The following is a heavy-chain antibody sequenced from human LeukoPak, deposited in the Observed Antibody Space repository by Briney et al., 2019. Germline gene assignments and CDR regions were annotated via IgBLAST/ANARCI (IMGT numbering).Heavy chain of an antibody. CDR3: AKDLRGSYCDY. D-gene: IGHD1-26*01. CDR1: GFTFSSYG. CDR2: ISYDGSNK. Sequence: AGGSLRLSCAASGFTFSSYGMHWVRQAPGKGLEWVAVISYDGSNKYYADSVKGRFTISRDNSKNTLYLQMNSLRAEDTAVYYCAKDLRGSYCDYWGQGTLVTVSS. V-gene: IGHV3-30*18. J-gene: IGHJ4*02.